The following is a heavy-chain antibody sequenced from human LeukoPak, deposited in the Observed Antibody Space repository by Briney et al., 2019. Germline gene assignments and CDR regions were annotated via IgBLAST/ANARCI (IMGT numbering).Heavy chain of an antibody. Sequence: GGSLRLSCAASGFTFSSYWMSWVRQAPGKGLEWVGRIKSKTDGGTTDYAAPVKGRFTISRDDSKNTLYLQMNSLKTEDTAVYYCTTGERVTADFDWGQGTLVTVSS. CDR1: GFTFSSYW. CDR3: TTGERVTADFD. J-gene: IGHJ4*02. V-gene: IGHV3-15*01. D-gene: IGHD2-21*02. CDR2: IKSKTDGGTT.